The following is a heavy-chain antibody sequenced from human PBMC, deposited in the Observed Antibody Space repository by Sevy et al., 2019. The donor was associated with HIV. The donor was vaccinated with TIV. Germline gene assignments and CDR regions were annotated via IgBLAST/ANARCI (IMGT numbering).Heavy chain of an antibody. Sequence: GGSLRLSCAASGFTFSSYAMNWVRQAPGKGLEWVSAISGRGGSTYYTDSVEGRFTISRDNSKNTLYLQMNSRRVEDTDVYYCAKAPPGHCSSGSCPRAYYYYGMDVWGQGTTVTVSS. CDR1: GFTFSSYA. V-gene: IGHV3-23*01. CDR3: AKAPPGHCSSGSCPRAYYYYGMDV. CDR2: ISGRGGST. D-gene: IGHD2-15*01. J-gene: IGHJ6*02.